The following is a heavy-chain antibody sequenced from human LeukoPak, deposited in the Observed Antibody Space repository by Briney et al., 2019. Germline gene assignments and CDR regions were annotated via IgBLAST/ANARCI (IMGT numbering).Heavy chain of an antibody. CDR1: GYTFTSYD. CDR3: ARSTPPRSSSWYKYYYYYAMDV. D-gene: IGHD6-13*01. J-gene: IGHJ6*02. CDR2: MNPNSGNT. V-gene: IGHV1-8*01. Sequence: ASVKVSCKASGYTFTSYDINWVRQATGQGLEWMGWMNPNSGNTGYAQKFQGRVTMTRNTSISTAYMELSSLRSEDSAAYYCARSTPPRSSSWYKYYYYYAMDVWGQGTTVTVSS.